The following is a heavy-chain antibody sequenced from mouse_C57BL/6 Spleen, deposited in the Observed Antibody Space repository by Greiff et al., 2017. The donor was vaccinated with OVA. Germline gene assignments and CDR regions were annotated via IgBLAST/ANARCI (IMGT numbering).Heavy chain of an antibody. CDR3: APAYYSNFYAMDY. V-gene: IGHV14-3*01. CDR1: GFNIKNTY. CDR2: IDPANGNP. J-gene: IGHJ4*01. D-gene: IGHD2-5*01. Sequence: DVQLQESVAELVRPGASVKLSCTASGFNIKNTYMHWVKQRPEQGLEWIGRIDPANGNPKYAPKFQGKATITADTSSNTAYLQLSSLTSEDTAIYYCAPAYYSNFYAMDYWGQGTSVTVSS.